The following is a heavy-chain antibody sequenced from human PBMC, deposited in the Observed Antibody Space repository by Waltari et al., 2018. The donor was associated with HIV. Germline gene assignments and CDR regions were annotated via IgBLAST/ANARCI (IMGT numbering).Heavy chain of an antibody. CDR2: INPNSGGT. CDR1: GYTFTGYS. V-gene: IGHV1-2*02. J-gene: IGHJ4*02. D-gene: IGHD3-22*01. CDR3: ASHYYDSSGYPDY. Sequence: QVQLVQSGAEVKKPGASVKVSCKASGYTFTGYSLHWVRQAPGQGLEWMGWINPNSGGTNYAQKCQGRVTMTRDTSISTAYMELSRLRSDDTAVYYWASHYYDSSGYPDYWGQGTLVTVSS.